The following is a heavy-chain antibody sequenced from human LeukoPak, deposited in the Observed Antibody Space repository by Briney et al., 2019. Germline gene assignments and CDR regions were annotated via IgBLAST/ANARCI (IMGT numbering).Heavy chain of an antibody. CDR2: IYSDCNT. CDR1: GFPFSSYG. J-gene: IGHJ3*02. Sequence: GGPLRLFCGASGFPFSSYGMHWVRKAPGKVQEWVSEIYSDCNTNYAASVKGRFSISRDNSKNTVYLQMNSLRAPDTSLYYFARALREHGLFDIWGQGTMVTVSS. V-gene: IGHV3-53*01. CDR3: ARALREHGLFDI. D-gene: IGHD1-26*01.